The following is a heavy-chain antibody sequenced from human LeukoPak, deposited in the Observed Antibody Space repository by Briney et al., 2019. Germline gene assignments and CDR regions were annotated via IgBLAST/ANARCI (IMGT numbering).Heavy chain of an antibody. V-gene: IGHV5-51*01. CDR1: GXSFTSYC. CDR2: IYPGDSDT. J-gene: IGHJ3*02. Sequence: GESLKISCKGSGXSFTSYCIGWVRQMPGRGLELMGIIYPGDSDTRYSPSFQGQVTISADKSISTAYLQWSSLKASDTAMYYCARRGYRSGANAFDIWGQGTMVTVSS. CDR3: ARRGYRSGANAFDI. D-gene: IGHD6-19*01.